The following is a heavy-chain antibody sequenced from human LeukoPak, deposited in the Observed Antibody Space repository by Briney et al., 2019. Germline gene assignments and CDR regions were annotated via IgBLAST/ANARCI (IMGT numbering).Heavy chain of an antibody. CDR2: IYTSGST. Sequence: SETLSLTCTVSGGSISSYYWSWIRQPAGKGLEWVGRIYTSGSTNYNPSLKSRVTMSVDTSKNQFSLKLSSVTAADTAVYYCARDHWQQLVFDYWGQGTLVTVSS. CDR1: GGSISSYY. J-gene: IGHJ4*02. V-gene: IGHV4-4*07. CDR3: ARDHWQQLVFDY. D-gene: IGHD6-13*01.